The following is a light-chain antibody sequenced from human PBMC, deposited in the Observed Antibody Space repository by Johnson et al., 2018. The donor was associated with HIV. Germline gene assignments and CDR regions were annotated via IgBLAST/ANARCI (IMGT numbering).Light chain of an antibody. V-gene: IGLV1-51*02. CDR1: SSNIGNNY. Sequence: QLVLTQPPSMSAAPGQKVTISCSASSSNIGNNYVSWYQQLPGTAPKLLIYENNKRPSGIPDRFSGSKSGTSATLGITGLQTGDEADYYCGTWDSSLSALYVVGTGTKVTVL. CDR3: GTWDSSLSALYV. CDR2: ENN. J-gene: IGLJ1*01.